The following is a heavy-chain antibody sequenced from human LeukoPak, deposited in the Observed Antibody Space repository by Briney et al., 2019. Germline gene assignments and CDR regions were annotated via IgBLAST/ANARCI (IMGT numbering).Heavy chain of an antibody. Sequence: SETLSLTCTVSGGSISNYYWSWIRQPPGKGLDWIGYIYYSGSTNYNPSLKSRVTISVDTSKNQFSLKLNSVTAADTAVYYCARLRNGVDTAYSLFPWGQGTLVTVSS. CDR3: ARLRNGVDTAYSLFP. V-gene: IGHV4-59*08. CDR1: GGSISNYY. J-gene: IGHJ5*02. CDR2: IYYSGST. D-gene: IGHD5-18*01.